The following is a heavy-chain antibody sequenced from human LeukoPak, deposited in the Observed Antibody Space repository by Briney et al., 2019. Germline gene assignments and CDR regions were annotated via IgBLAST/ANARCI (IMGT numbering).Heavy chain of an antibody. CDR2: IYYSGST. CDR1: GGSISSGGYY. Sequence: SQTLSLTCTVSGGSISSGGYYWSWIRQHPGKGLEWIGYIYYSGSTYYNPPLKSRVTISVDTSKNQFSLKLSSVTTADTAVYYCARSYSGYSSVDYWGQGTLVTVSS. CDR3: ARSYSGYSSVDY. J-gene: IGHJ4*02. V-gene: IGHV4-31*03. D-gene: IGHD5-12*01.